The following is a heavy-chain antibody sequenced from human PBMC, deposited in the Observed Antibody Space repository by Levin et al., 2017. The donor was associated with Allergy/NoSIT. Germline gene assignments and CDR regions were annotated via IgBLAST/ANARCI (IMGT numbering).Heavy chain of an antibody. Sequence: GGSLRLSCAASGFSLSTYAMYWVRQAPGKGLEWVAVMSYEGSNKYCAEAVKGRFTISKDNSRNTLFLQMNSLRSGDTGVYYCARDLGSGSDHWGQGTLVTVSS. CDR3: ARDLGSGSDH. CDR2: MSYEGSNK. D-gene: IGHD3-10*01. CDR1: GFSLSTYA. J-gene: IGHJ4*02. V-gene: IGHV3-30-3*01.